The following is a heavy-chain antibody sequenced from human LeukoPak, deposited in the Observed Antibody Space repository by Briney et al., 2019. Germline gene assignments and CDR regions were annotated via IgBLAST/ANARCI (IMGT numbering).Heavy chain of an antibody. CDR1: GYSFTTYW. V-gene: IGHV5-51*01. CDR2: IYPGDSDT. D-gene: IGHD3-10*01. J-gene: IGHJ6*02. Sequence: GESLKISCKGSGYSFTTYWIGWVRQLPGKGLEWMGIIYPGDSDTRYRPSFQGQVTISADKSFNAAYLQWNSLKASDTAIYYCARSDQLKWFGDPRRPYYYGMDVWGQGTTVTVSS. CDR3: ARSDQLKWFGDPRRPYYYGMDV.